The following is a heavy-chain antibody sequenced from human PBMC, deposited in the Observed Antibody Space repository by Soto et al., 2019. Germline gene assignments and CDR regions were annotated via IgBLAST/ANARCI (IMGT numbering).Heavy chain of an antibody. Sequence: QVQLVESGGGVVQPGRSLRLSCAASGFSFNTYGMHWVRQAPGKGLEWVAVISYNGRKTYYVDSVKGRFTISRDNSKNTLYLQMNSLRAEDTAVYYCAKDHYYDSGSFSPYYFDYWGQGTLFTVSS. CDR3: AKDHYYDSGSFSPYYFDY. CDR1: GFSFNTYG. CDR2: ISYNGRKT. D-gene: IGHD3-10*01. J-gene: IGHJ4*02. V-gene: IGHV3-30*18.